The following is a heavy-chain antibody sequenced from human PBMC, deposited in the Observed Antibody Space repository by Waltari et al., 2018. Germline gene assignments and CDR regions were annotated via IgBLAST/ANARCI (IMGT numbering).Heavy chain of an antibody. Sequence: QVQLQQWGAGLLKPSETLSLTCAVYGGSFSGYYWSWIRQPSGKGLEWIGEINHSGSTNYNPSLKSRVTISVDTSKNQFSLKLSSVTAADTAVYYCARGLGGFPNWFDPWGQGTLVTVSS. CDR2: INHSGST. V-gene: IGHV4-34*01. CDR1: GGSFSGYY. CDR3: ARGLGGFPNWFDP. D-gene: IGHD3-16*01. J-gene: IGHJ5*02.